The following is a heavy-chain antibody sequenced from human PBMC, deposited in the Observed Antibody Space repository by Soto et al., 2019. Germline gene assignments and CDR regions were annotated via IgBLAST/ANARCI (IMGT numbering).Heavy chain of an antibody. V-gene: IGHV3-7*01. CDR3: ARRYCSSTSCYPSAFDI. D-gene: IGHD2-2*01. CDR1: GFTFSSYW. J-gene: IGHJ3*02. CDR2: IKQDGSEK. Sequence: EVQLVESGGGLVQPGGSLRLSCAASGFTFSSYWMSWVHQAPGKGLEWVANIKQDGSEKYYVDSVKGRFTISRDNAKNSLYLQMNSLRAEDTAVYYCARRYCSSTSCYPSAFDIWGQGTIVTVSS.